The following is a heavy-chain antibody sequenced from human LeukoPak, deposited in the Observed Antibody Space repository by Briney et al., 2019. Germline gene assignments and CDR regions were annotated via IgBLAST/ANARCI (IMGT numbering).Heavy chain of an antibody. J-gene: IGHJ4*02. Sequence: PSETLSLTCTVSGGSISGYYWSWIRQLAGKGLEWIGRIYTSGSTNYNPSLKSRVTMSVDTSKSQFSLKLSSVTAADTAVYYCARDPAAGTLDYWGQGTLVTVSS. CDR3: ARDPAAGTLDY. CDR1: GGSISGYY. V-gene: IGHV4-4*07. D-gene: IGHD6-13*01. CDR2: IYTSGST.